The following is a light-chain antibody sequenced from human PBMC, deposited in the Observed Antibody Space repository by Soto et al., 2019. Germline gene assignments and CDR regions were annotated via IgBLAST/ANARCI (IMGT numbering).Light chain of an antibody. CDR1: QSVSSNF. Sequence: EIVLAQSPGTLSLSPGERATLSCRASQSVSSNFLAWYQKKPGQAPRLLIYGASSRATGIPDRFSGSGSGTDFILTISRLEPEDFAVYYCQQYGTSPSTFGQGTRLDIK. J-gene: IGKJ5*01. V-gene: IGKV3-20*01. CDR2: GAS. CDR3: QQYGTSPST.